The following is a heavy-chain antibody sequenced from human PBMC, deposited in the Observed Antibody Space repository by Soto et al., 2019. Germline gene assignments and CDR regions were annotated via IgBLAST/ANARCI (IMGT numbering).Heavy chain of an antibody. CDR2: IHSSGST. V-gene: IGHV4-4*07. D-gene: IGHD6-13*01. CDR1: GASMNSYH. CDR3: ARDQGVAAAGITWFDP. Sequence: SETLSLTCTVSGASMNSYHWSWIRQPAGKGLEWIGHIHSSGSTNYNPSLKSRVTMSVDTSKDQFSLRLMSLTAADTAVYYCARDQGVAAAGITWFDPWGQGSLVTVSS. J-gene: IGHJ5*02.